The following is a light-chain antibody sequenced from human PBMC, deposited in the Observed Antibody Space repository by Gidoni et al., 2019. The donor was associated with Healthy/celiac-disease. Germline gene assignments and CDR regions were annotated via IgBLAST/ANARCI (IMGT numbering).Light chain of an antibody. CDR2: SNS. CDR3: LLYYGGARWM. CDR1: HGAVTSGYQ. Sequence: QTVVPQEPSLPVSTGGTVTHTCASSHGAVTSGYQPNWFQQKPGQAPRALIYSNSNKHPGTPARFSCSLLGGKAALTLSGVQPEDEAEYYCLLYYGGARWMFGGGTKLTVL. V-gene: IGLV7-43*01. J-gene: IGLJ3*02.